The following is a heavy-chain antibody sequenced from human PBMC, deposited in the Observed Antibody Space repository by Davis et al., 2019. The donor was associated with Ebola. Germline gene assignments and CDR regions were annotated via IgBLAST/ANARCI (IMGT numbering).Heavy chain of an antibody. V-gene: IGHV4-59*11. D-gene: IGHD3-16*01. J-gene: IGHJ4*02. Sequence: MPSATLSLTCTVSGGSISSHYWRRVRQPPGKGLEWIADINYSGRTNYNPSLASRVTISIATSKNQFSLNLNSVTASDTAVYYCARVGGDGSSHLEGLDSWGRGTLVTVSS. CDR2: INYSGRT. CDR3: ARVGGDGSSHLEGLDS. CDR1: GGSISSHY.